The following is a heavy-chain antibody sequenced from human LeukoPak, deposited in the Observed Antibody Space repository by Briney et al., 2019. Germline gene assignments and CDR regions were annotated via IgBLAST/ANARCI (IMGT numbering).Heavy chain of an antibody. D-gene: IGHD3-3*01. Sequence: SETLSLTCAVYGGSFSGYYWSWIRQPPGKGLEWIGEINHSGSTNYNPSLKSRVTISVDTSKNQFSLKLSSVTAADTAVYYCARRRITIFGVVIRDFYYDYWGQGTLVTVSS. CDR1: GGSFSGYY. V-gene: IGHV4-34*01. J-gene: IGHJ4*02. CDR2: INHSGST. CDR3: ARRRITIFGVVIRDFYYDY.